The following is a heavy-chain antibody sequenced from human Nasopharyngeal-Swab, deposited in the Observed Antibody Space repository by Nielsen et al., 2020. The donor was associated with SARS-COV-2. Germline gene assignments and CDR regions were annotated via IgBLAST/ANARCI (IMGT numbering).Heavy chain of an antibody. J-gene: IGHJ6*02. CDR3: ARDLLWFGEFPYGMDV. CDR2: IYYSGST. CDR1: GGSISSYY. V-gene: IGHV4-59*01. D-gene: IGHD3-10*01. Sequence: SEILSLTCTVSGGSISSYYWSWIRQPPGKGLEWIGYIYYSGSTNYNPSLKSRVTISVDTSKNQFSLKLSSVTAADTAVYYCARDLLWFGEFPYGMDVWGQGTTVTVSS.